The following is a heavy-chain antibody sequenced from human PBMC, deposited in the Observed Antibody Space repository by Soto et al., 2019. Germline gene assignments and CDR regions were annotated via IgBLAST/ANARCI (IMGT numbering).Heavy chain of an antibody. Sequence: QVPLQESGPGLVKPSQTLSLTCTVSGGSISSEGYYWSWFRQLPGKGLEWIVDIYYSGTTYHNPSLRSRLTISGDASKNQFSLKLSSVTAADTALYYCARGRGYSYGPYYFDYWGQGTLVTVSS. CDR1: GGSISSEGYY. CDR3: ARGRGYSYGPYYFDY. V-gene: IGHV4-31*03. J-gene: IGHJ4*02. CDR2: IYYSGTT. D-gene: IGHD5-18*01.